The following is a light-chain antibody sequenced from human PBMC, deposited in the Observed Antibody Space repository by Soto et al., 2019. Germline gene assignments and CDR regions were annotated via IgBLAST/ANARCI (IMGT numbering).Light chain of an antibody. V-gene: IGKV3-15*01. CDR2: DAS. CDR1: QRLTDT. Sequence: EIVLTQFPATVSVSPGETVTLSCRASQRLTDTLAWYQQKPGQAPRLLLYDASTRATGIPARLSGSGSGTAFTLSISSLQSEDSAIYVCQHYDPWPPFTFGPGTKVNVK. J-gene: IGKJ3*01. CDR3: QHYDPWPPFT.